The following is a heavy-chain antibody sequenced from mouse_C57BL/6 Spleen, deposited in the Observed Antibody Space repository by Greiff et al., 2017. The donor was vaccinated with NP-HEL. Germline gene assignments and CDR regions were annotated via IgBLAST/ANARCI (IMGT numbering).Heavy chain of an antibody. V-gene: IGHV3-6*01. J-gene: IGHJ2*01. CDR3: ARDNWHFDY. CDR1: GYSITSGYY. D-gene: IGHD4-1*01. Sequence: ESGPGLVKPSQSLSLTCSVTGYSITSGYYWNWIRQFPGNKLEWMGYISYDGSNNYNPSLKNRISITRDTSKNQFFLKLNSVTTEDTATYYCARDNWHFDYWGQGTTLTVSS. CDR2: ISYDGSN.